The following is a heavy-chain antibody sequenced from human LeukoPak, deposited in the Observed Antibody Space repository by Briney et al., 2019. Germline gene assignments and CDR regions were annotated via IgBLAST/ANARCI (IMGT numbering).Heavy chain of an antibody. J-gene: IGHJ4*02. Sequence: GGSLSLSCAASGFTFTNAWMNWVRQAPGKGLEWVGRIKSKADGETIDYAAPLKGRFTFSRDDSKNMLYLQMNSLKSEDTAVYYCSTLTSRGLSDSWGQGTLVTVSS. V-gene: IGHV3-15*07. CDR2: IKSKADGETI. CDR3: STLTSRGLSDS. D-gene: IGHD1-20*01. CDR1: GFTFTNAW.